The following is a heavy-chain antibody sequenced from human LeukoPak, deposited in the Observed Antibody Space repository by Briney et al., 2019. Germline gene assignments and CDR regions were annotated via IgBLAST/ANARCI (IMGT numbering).Heavy chain of an antibody. CDR1: GYTFTGYY. J-gene: IGHJ5*02. CDR3: ARMSDILTGHYPQWFDP. CDR2: INPNSGGT. D-gene: IGHD3-9*01. V-gene: IGHV1-2*02. Sequence: ASVKVSCKASGYTFTGYYMHWVRQAPGQGLDWMGWINPNSGGTSYAQKFQGRVTMTRDTSVSTAYMELSRLRSDDTAVYYCARMSDILTGHYPQWFDPWGQGTLVTVSS.